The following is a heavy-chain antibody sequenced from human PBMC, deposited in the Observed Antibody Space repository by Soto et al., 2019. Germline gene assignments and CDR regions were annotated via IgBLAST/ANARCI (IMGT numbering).Heavy chain of an antibody. CDR2: IYYSGSI. Sequence: SETLSLTCTVSGGSISSYYWSWIRQPPGRGLEWIGYIYYSGSINYNPSLKSRVTISVDTSKNQFSLKLSSVTAADTAVYYCARHLYGSGERFDPWGQGTLVTVSS. D-gene: IGHD3-10*01. J-gene: IGHJ5*02. CDR3: ARHLYGSGERFDP. CDR1: GGSISSYY. V-gene: IGHV4-59*08.